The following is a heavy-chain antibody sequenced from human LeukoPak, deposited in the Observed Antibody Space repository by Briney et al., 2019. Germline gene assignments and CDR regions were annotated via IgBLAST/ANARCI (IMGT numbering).Heavy chain of an antibody. D-gene: IGHD2-2*01. CDR3: ARVVVVVPAAIRDRKYYFDY. Sequence: PGGSLRLSCAASGFTFSDYYMSWIRQAPGKGLEWVSYISSSGSTIYYADSVKGRFTISRDNAKNSLYLQMNSLRAEDTAVYYCARVVVVVPAAIRDRKYYFDYWGQGTLVTVSS. V-gene: IGHV3-11*01. J-gene: IGHJ4*02. CDR1: GFTFSDYY. CDR2: ISSSGSTI.